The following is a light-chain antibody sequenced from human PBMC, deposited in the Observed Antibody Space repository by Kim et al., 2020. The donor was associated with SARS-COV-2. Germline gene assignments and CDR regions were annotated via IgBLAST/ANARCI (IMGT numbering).Light chain of an antibody. Sequence: SASVGDTVTISCRASQDINQNLVWFQQKPGQVPKRLIYAASRPQSGVPSRFSGSGSGTEFTLTITSPQPEDFATYYCLQHRSYPRTFGQGTKLEIK. V-gene: IGKV1-17*03. CDR2: AAS. CDR3: LQHRSYPRT. CDR1: QDINQN. J-gene: IGKJ2*01.